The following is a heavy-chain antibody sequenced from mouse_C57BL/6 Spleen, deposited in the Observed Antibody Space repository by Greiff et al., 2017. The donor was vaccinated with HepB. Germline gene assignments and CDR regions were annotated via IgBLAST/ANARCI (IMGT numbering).Heavy chain of an antibody. CDR2: INPDSSKI. D-gene: IGHD2-1*01. V-gene: IGHV4-1*01. J-gene: IGHJ4*01. CDR3: ARRGYGNYAMDY. Sequence: AAPAVDFSRYWMSWVRRAPGKGLEWIGEINPDSSKINYAPSLKDKFIISRDNAKNTLYLQISKVRSEDTALYYCARRGYGNYAMDYWGQGTSVTVSS. CDR1: AVDFSRYW.